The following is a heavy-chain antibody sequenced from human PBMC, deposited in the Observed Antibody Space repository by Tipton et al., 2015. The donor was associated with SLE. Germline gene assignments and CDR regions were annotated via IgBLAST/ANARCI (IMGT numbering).Heavy chain of an antibody. CDR1: GGSISSYY. CDR3: ARSRYNWNYYFDY. Sequence: TLSLTCTVSGGSISSYYWVWIRQPPGKGLEWIGSIYYSGSTYHNPSLKSRVTISADTSKNQFSLKLTSVTAADTAFYYCARSRYNWNYYFDYWGQGTLVTVSS. D-gene: IGHD1-7*01. CDR2: IYYSGST. V-gene: IGHV4-39*07. J-gene: IGHJ4*02.